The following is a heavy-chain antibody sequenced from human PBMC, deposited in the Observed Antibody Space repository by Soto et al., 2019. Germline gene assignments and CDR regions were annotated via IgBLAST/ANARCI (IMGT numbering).Heavy chain of an antibody. J-gene: IGHJ4*02. CDR3: AAGGTRWLHSPFDY. D-gene: IGHD1-1*01. V-gene: IGHV1-24*01. CDR1: GHPLTELS. CDR2: FDPEDGET. Sequence: QVQLLQSGAEVKKPGASVKVSCKVSGHPLTELSMHWVRQAPGRGLEWRGGFDPEDGETIFAQKFKGRVTMTEDTSTDSTYMELTSLRSEDTAVYYCAAGGTRWLHSPFDYWGQGTLVTISS.